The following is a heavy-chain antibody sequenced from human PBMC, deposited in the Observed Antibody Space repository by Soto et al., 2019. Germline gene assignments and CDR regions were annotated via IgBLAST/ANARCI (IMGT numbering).Heavy chain of an antibody. J-gene: IGHJ4*02. D-gene: IGHD2-8*01. Sequence: SETLSLTCTVSGGSVSSVGYYWSWIRQHPGKGLEWIGYITYSGNTYYNPSLESRVTMSADTSKNQFSLKLSSVTAADTAVYFCVRGGSCTNGVCSVFDYWGQGALVTVSS. CDR3: VRGGSCTNGVCSVFDY. CDR2: ITYSGNT. CDR1: GGSVSSVGYY. V-gene: IGHV4-31*03.